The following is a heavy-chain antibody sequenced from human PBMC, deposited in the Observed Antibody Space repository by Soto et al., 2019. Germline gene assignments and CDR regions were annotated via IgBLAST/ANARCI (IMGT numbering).Heavy chain of an antibody. Sequence: AWGAPRLPCAASWFTLSSYSSNWVRQAPGKGLEWVSSISGSGSYIYYADSVKGRFTISRDNAKNSVYLQMNSLRAEDTAVYYCARGPVAGLSRFDYWGQGTLVTVSS. D-gene: IGHD6-19*01. CDR3: ARGPVAGLSRFDY. CDR2: ISGSGSYI. CDR1: WFTLSSYS. V-gene: IGHV3-21*01. J-gene: IGHJ4*02.